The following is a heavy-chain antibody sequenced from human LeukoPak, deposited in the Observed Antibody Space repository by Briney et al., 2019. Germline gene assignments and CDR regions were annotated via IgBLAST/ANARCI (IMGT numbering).Heavy chain of an antibody. J-gene: IGHJ4*02. CDR1: GFTFSNYW. D-gene: IGHD2-2*01. Sequence: GGSLRLSCAASGFTFSNYWMTWVRQSPGKGLEWMANIKHDGSEQYYVDSVKGRFTISRDNAKNSLYLQMNNLRAEDTAVYFCARDIDCGSSSCYYNYWGQGTRVTVSS. CDR3: ARDIDCGSSSCYYNY. V-gene: IGHV3-7*01. CDR2: IKHDGSEQ.